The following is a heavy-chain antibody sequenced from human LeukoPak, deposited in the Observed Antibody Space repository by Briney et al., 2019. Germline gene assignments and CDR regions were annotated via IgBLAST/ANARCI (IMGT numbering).Heavy chain of an antibody. J-gene: IGHJ4*02. V-gene: IGHV5-51*01. CDR1: GYSFTSYW. CDR2: IYPGDSDT. CDR3: ASHMVRGVRGFDY. Sequence: GESLKISCKGSGYSFTSYWTGWVRQMPGKGLEWMGIIYPGDSDTRYSPSFQGQVTISADKSISTAYLQWSSLKASDTAMYYCASHMVRGVRGFDYWGQGTLVTVSS. D-gene: IGHD3-10*01.